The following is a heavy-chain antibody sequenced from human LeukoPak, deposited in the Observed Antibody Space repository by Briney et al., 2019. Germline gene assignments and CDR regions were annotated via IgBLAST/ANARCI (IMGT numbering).Heavy chain of an antibody. Sequence: PGGSLRLSCAASGFTVSSNYMSWVRQAPGKGLEWVSYISTGGTTMYYADSVKGRFTISRDNAKNSVFLQMNSLRVEDTAVYYCVRGKVPMDWGQGTLVTVSS. D-gene: IGHD2-2*03. CDR3: VRGKVPMD. CDR2: ISTGGTTM. V-gene: IGHV3-11*04. J-gene: IGHJ1*01. CDR1: GFTVSSNY.